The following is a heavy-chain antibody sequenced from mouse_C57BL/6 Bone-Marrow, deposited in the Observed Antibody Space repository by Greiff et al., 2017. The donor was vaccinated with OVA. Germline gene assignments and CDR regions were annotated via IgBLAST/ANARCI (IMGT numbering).Heavy chain of an antibody. CDR1: GFTFTDYY. J-gene: IGHJ2*01. CDR3: ARYGNYDFDY. CDR2: IRNKANGYTT. V-gene: IGHV7-3*01. D-gene: IGHD2-1*01. Sequence: EVQLKESGGGLVQPGGSLSLSCAASGFTFTDYYMSWVRQPPGKALEWLGFIRNKANGYTTEYSASVKGRFTISRDNSQSILYLQMNALRAEDSATYYCARYGNYDFDYWGQGTTLTVSS.